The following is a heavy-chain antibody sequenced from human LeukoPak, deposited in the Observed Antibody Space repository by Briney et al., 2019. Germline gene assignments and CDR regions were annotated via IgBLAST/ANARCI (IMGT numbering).Heavy chain of an antibody. D-gene: IGHD2-15*01. CDR2: INPSGGST. Sequence: GASVKVSCKASGYTFTSYYMHWVRQAPGQGLEWMGIINPSGGSTSYAQKFQGRVTMTRDTSTSTVYMELSSLRSEDTAVYYCARAPTGNPANLLVVVVAAPYYYYGMDVWGQGTTVTVSS. J-gene: IGHJ6*02. CDR3: ARAPTGNPANLLVVVVAAPYYYYGMDV. V-gene: IGHV1-46*01. CDR1: GYTFTSYY.